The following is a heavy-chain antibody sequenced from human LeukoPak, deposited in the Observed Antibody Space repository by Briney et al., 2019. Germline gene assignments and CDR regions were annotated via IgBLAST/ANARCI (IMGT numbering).Heavy chain of an antibody. V-gene: IGHV1-8*01. CDR3: ARAGYCSGGSCYRVYYFDY. J-gene: IGHJ4*02. CDR2: MNPNSGNT. CDR1: GYTFTSYD. D-gene: IGHD2-15*01. Sequence: ASVKVSCKASGYTFTSYDINWVRQAPGQGLEWMGWMNPNSGNTGYAQKFQGRVTMTRNTSISTAYMELSSLRSEGTAVYYCARAGYCSGGSCYRVYYFDYWGQGTLVTVSS.